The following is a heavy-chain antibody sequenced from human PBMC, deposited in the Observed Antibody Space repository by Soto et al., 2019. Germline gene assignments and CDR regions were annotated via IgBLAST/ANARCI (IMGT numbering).Heavy chain of an antibody. CDR3: ARGLAIYGMDV. V-gene: IGHV4-34*01. CDR1: GGSFSGYY. CDR2: INHSGST. D-gene: IGHD3-16*01. Sequence: QVQLQQWGAGLLKPSETLSLTCAVYGGSFSGYYWSWIRQPQGKGLERMGEINHSGSTKYNPSLKSRGTISVDTSKNQFSLKQRSVTAADTAVYYCARGLAIYGMDVWGQGTTVTVSS. J-gene: IGHJ6*02.